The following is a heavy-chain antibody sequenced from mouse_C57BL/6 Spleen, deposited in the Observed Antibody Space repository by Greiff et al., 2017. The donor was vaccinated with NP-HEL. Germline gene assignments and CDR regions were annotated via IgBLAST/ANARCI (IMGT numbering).Heavy chain of an antibody. CDR2: IRLKSDNYAT. Sequence: EVQLQESGGGLVQPGGSMKLSCVASGFTFSNYWMNWVRQSPEKGLEWVAQIRLKSDNYATHYAESVKGRFTISRDDSKSSVYLQMNNLRAEDTGIYYCTAGYSNYVGTFAYWGQGTLVTVSA. D-gene: IGHD2-5*01. V-gene: IGHV6-3*01. CDR1: GFTFSNYW. CDR3: TAGYSNYVGTFAY. J-gene: IGHJ3*01.